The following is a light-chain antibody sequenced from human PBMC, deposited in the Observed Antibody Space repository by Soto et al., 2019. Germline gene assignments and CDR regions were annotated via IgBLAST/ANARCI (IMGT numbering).Light chain of an antibody. CDR2: DAS. J-gene: IGKJ3*01. Sequence: DIQMTQSPSSLSASVGDRVTITCQASHDITSYLNWYQHKPGKAPKLLIYDASILEAGVPSRFSGNGSGTDFTFTISTLQHEDVATYYCQKCDYLPIFGPGTTVDFK. CDR1: HDITSY. CDR3: QKCDYLPI. V-gene: IGKV1-33*01.